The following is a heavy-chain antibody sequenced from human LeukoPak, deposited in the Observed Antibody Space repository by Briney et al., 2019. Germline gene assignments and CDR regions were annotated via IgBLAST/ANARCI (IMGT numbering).Heavy chain of an antibody. CDR2: ISSSGSPI. CDR3: ARELWYSSGWYGVDY. V-gene: IGHV3-11*01. Sequence: GGSLRLSCAASGFTFSDYYMSWIRQAPGKGLEWVSYISSSGSPIYYADSVKGRFTISRDNAKNSLYLQMNSLRAEDTAVYYCARELWYSSGWYGVDYWGQGTLVTVSS. J-gene: IGHJ4*02. CDR1: GFTFSDYY. D-gene: IGHD6-19*01.